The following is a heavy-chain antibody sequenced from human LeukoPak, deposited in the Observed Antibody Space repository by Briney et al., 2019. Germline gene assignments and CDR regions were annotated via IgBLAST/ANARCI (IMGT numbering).Heavy chain of an antibody. CDR2: IIPIFGIA. V-gene: IGHV1-69*04. CDR3: ARIVGATFPLDY. CDR1: GGTFSSYA. J-gene: IGHJ4*02. Sequence: SVKVSCKASGGTFSSYAISWVRQAPGQGLEWMGRIIPIFGIANYAQKFQGRVTITADKSTSTAYMELSSLRSEDTAVYYCARIVGATFPLDYWGQGTLVTVFS. D-gene: IGHD1-26*01.